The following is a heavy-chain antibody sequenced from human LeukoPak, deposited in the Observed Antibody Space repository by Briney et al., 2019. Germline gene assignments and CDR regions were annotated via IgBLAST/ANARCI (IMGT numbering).Heavy chain of an antibody. J-gene: IGHJ4*02. V-gene: IGHV4-61*01. CDR3: ASSRLGPPDY. Sequence: IPSETLSLTCAVSGYSISSNYYWGWIRQPPGKGLEWIGYIYYSGSTNYNPSLKSRATISVDTSKNQFSLKLSSVTAADTAVYYCASSRLGPPDYWGQGTLVTVSS. CDR1: GYSISSNYY. CDR2: IYYSGST.